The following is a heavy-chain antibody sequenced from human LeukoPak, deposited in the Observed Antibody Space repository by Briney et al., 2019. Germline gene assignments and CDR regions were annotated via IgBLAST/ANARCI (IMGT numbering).Heavy chain of an antibody. CDR1: GFTFSSYS. CDR3: ARVTRNRNYYDSSGYYDY. V-gene: IGHV3-21*01. J-gene: IGHJ4*02. CDR2: ISSSSSYI. Sequence: KPRRSLRLSCAASGFTFSSYSMNWVRQSPGKGLEWVSSISSSSSYIYYADSEKGQLNISRNNAKNSMYLQMNRLRAEDTAVYYCARVTRNRNYYDSSGYYDYWGQGTLVTVSS. D-gene: IGHD3-22*01.